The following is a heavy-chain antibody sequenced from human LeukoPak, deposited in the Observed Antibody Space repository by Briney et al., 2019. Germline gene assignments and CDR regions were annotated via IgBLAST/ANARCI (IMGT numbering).Heavy chain of an antibody. D-gene: IGHD2-2*01. CDR3: ARDLRSTDDSY. CDR2: ISYHGSNK. J-gene: IGHJ4*02. Sequence: GRSLRLSCAASGFTFSNYAMHWVRQAPGKGLEWVAVISYHGSNKYYADSVKGRFTVSRDNAKNSLYLQMNSLRAEDTAVYYCARDLRSTDDSYWGQGTLVTVSS. CDR1: GFTFSNYA. V-gene: IGHV3-30*04.